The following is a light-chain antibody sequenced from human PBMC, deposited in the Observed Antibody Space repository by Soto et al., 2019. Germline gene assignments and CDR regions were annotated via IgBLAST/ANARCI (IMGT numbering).Light chain of an antibody. Sequence: QLVLTQSSSASASLGSSVKLTCTLSSGHSSYIIAWHQQQPGKAPRYLMKLEGSGSYNKGSGVPDRFSGSSSGADRYLTISILQCEDEADYYCETWDSNTRVFGGGTKLTVL. CDR3: ETWDSNTRV. CDR2: LEGSGSY. CDR1: SGHSSYI. J-gene: IGLJ2*01. V-gene: IGLV4-60*02.